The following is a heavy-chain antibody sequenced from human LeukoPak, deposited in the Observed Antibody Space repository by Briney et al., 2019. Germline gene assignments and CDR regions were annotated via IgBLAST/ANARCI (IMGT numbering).Heavy chain of an antibody. Sequence: ASVKVSCKASGYTFTSYGISWVRQAPGQGLEWMGWISVYNGNTYYAQKLQGRVSMTTDTSTSTAYMELRSLRSDDTAVYYCARGLPPRRYYDSSGYYSYYFDYWGQGTLVTVSS. V-gene: IGHV1-18*01. D-gene: IGHD3-22*01. J-gene: IGHJ4*02. CDR3: ARGLPPRRYYDSSGYYSYYFDY. CDR2: ISVYNGNT. CDR1: GYTFTSYG.